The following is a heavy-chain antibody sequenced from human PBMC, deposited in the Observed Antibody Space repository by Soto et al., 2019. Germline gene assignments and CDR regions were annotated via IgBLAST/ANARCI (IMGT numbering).Heavy chain of an antibody. D-gene: IGHD6-19*01. J-gene: IGHJ4*02. V-gene: IGHV3-7*01. CDR1: GFTFSDYW. CDR3: ARLPRGQWRAHLDY. Sequence: EVQLVESGGGLVQPGGSLRLSCAASGFTFSDYWMSWVRQAPGKGLEWVANIKLDGSEEYYVDSVKGRFTISRDNAKNSVFLPMNRLRVEDTAVYYCARLPRGQWRAHLDYWGQGTLVTVSS. CDR2: IKLDGSEE.